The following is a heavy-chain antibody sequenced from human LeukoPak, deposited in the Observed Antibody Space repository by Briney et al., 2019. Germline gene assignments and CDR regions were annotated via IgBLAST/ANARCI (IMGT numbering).Heavy chain of an antibody. V-gene: IGHV4-59*11. Sequence: SETLSLTCTVSGDSISSHYWSWIRQPPGKGLEWIGYIFYSGSTNYNPSLRSRVTISVDTSKNQLSLKLSSVTAADTAVYYCARDFSGSYYEGNFDYWGQGTLVTVSS. J-gene: IGHJ4*02. D-gene: IGHD1-26*01. CDR3: ARDFSGSYYEGNFDY. CDR1: GDSISSHY. CDR2: IFYSGST.